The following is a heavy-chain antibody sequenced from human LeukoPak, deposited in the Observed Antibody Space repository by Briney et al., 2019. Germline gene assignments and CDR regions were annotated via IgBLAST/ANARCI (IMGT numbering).Heavy chain of an antibody. D-gene: IGHD4/OR15-4a*01. CDR1: NVSITQPHHY. V-gene: IGHV4-39*01. CDR2: VHYDGYS. CDR3: VRQRLWSDL. J-gene: IGHJ5*02. Sequence: SETLSLTCTVSNVSITQPHHYWGWLRQPPGKGLEWIGNVHYDGYSYYNPSLRGRVSISIDTSKKQFALNVNSLTAADTAVYYCVRQRLWSDLWGQGDLVIVSS.